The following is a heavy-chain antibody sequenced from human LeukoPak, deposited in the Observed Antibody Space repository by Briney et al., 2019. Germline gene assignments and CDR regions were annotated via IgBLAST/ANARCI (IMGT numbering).Heavy chain of an antibody. V-gene: IGHV1-2*02. Sequence: ASVRVSCKTSGYTFTDYYIHWVRQAPGQGLEWMGWINPNSGETNSAQKFQGRVTMTGDTSISTAYMELRRVTSDDTAVYYCARDKDYSNTERGFDYWGQGTLVTVSS. CDR2: INPNSGET. J-gene: IGHJ4*02. CDR1: GYTFTDYY. CDR3: ARDKDYSNTERGFDY. D-gene: IGHD4-11*01.